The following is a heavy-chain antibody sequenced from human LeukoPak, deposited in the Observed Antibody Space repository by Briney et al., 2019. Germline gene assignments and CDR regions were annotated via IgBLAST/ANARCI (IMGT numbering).Heavy chain of an antibody. Sequence: SETLSLTCTVSGGSISSYYWSWIRQPPGKGLEWIGYIYYSGSTNYNPSLKSRVTISVDTSKNQFSLKLSSVTAADTAVYYCASGVIGSGFTVDAFDIWGQGTMVTVSS. CDR1: GGSISSYY. CDR2: IYYSGST. V-gene: IGHV4-59*01. J-gene: IGHJ3*02. CDR3: ASGVIGSGFTVDAFDI. D-gene: IGHD2-15*01.